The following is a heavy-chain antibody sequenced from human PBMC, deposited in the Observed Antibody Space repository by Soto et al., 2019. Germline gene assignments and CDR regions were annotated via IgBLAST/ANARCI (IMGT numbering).Heavy chain of an antibody. CDR3: AHVLVMVANYGMDV. V-gene: IGHV2-5*02. J-gene: IGHJ6*02. D-gene: IGHD2-15*01. Sequence: SGPTLVNPTQTLTLTCTFSGFSLSTSGVGVGWIRQPPGKALEWLALIYWDDGKRYSPSLTSRLTITKDTSKNQVVLTMTNMDPVDTATYYCAHVLVMVANYGMDVWGQGTTVTVSS. CDR1: GFSLSTSGVG. CDR2: IYWDDGK.